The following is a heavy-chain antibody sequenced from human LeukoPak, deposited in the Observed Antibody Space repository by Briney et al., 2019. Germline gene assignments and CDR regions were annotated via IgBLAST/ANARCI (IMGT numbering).Heavy chain of an antibody. CDR1: GFTFSSYA. Sequence: PGGSLRLSCSASGFTFSSYAMHWVRQAPGKGLEWVSSISSTSNTISYADSVEGRLTISRDNAKNSLYLHMNSLRDEDTAVYFCTRSRLVDYWGQGTLVTVSS. CDR2: ISSTSNTI. CDR3: TRSRLVDY. J-gene: IGHJ4*02. V-gene: IGHV3-48*02.